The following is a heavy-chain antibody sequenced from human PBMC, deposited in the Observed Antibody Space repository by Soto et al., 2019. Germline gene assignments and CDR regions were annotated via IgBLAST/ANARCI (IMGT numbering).Heavy chain of an antibody. J-gene: IGHJ6*02. CDR1: GYTFTGYY. CDR3: ARDAYYDFWSGYYMGYYYGMDV. CDR2: IDPNSGGT. D-gene: IGHD3-3*01. V-gene: IGHV1-2*04. Sequence: QVQLVQSGAEVKKPGASVKVSCKASGYTFTGYYMHWVRQAPGQGLEWMGWIDPNSGGTNYAQKFQGWVTMTRDTSISTAYMELSRLTSDDTAVYYCARDAYYDFWSGYYMGYYYGMDVWGQGTTVTVSS.